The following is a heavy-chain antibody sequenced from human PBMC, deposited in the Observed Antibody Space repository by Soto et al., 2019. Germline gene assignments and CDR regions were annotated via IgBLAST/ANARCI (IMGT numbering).Heavy chain of an antibody. Sequence: QVQLQESGPGLVKPSQTLSLTCTVSGGSISTGDFSWTWIRQHPGKGLEWIGDMYHSGSPYYNPSLKSRLAISVAPSACMCSMRLSSVTAADTAVYYSARTRRNVVGLNLEDNYIDPWGRGTLVTVSS. CDR3: ARTRRNVVGLNLEDNYIDP. J-gene: IGHJ5*02. V-gene: IGHV4-31*03. CDR1: GGSISTGDFS. D-gene: IGHD1-1*01. CDR2: MYHSGSP.